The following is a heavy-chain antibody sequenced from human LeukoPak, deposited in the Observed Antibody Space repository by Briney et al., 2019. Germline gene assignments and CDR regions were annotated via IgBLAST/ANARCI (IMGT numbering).Heavy chain of an antibody. CDR3: ARGRPQEAYFDH. V-gene: IGHV3-48*02. CDR1: GFTFNTYD. J-gene: IGHJ4*02. Sequence: GGSLRLSCAASGFTFNTYDMNWVRQAPGKGLEWVSYISRTSGTIYYADSVKCRFTISRDNAKNSLYLQMNGLRDEDTAVYYCARGRPQEAYFDHWGQGTLVTVSS. CDR2: ISRTSGTI.